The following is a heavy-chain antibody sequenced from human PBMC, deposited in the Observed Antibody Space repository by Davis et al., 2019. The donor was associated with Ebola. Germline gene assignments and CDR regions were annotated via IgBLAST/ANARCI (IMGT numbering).Heavy chain of an antibody. V-gene: IGHV3-30*04. Sequence: GESLKISCAASGFTFSSYAMHWVRQAPGKGLEWVAVISYDGSNKYYADSVKGRFTISRDNSKNTLYLQMNSLRAEDTAVYYCARSTIGDYWGQGTLVTVSS. CDR3: ARSTIGDY. CDR1: GFTFSSYA. J-gene: IGHJ4*02. CDR2: ISYDGSNK. D-gene: IGHD1-14*01.